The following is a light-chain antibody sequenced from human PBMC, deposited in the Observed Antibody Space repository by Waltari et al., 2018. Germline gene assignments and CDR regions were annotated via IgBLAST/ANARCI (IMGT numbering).Light chain of an antibody. J-gene: IGLJ3*02. Sequence: SSELTQPPSVSVSPGQTARITCSGDELPDQYVSWYQQRPGQAPVLVIFKDNERPSGIPDRFSGSGSGTLVTLTISGVQAEDEGDYYCQSTDRVFGGGTKLTVL. CDR3: QSTDRV. CDR1: ELPDQY. V-gene: IGLV3-25*03. CDR2: KDN.